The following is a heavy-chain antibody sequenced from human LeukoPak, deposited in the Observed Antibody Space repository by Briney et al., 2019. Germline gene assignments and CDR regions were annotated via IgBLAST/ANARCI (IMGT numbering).Heavy chain of an antibody. CDR2: INHSGST. V-gene: IGHV4-34*01. J-gene: IGHJ4*02. CDR1: GGSFSGYY. Sequence: SETLSLTCAVYGGSFSGYYWSWIRQPPGKGLEWIGEINHSGSTNYNPSLKSRVTISVDTSKNQFSLKLSSVTAADTAVYYCARDRGESSGFYFDYWGQGTLVTVSS. CDR3: ARDRGESSGFYFDY. D-gene: IGHD6-19*01.